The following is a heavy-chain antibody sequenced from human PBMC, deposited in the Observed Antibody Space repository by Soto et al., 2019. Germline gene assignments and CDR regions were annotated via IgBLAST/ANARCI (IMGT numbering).Heavy chain of an antibody. D-gene: IGHD3-3*01. CDR2: INHSGST. J-gene: IGHJ4*02. Sequence: SETLSLTCAVYGGSFSGYYWSWIRQPPGKGLEWIGEINHSGSTNYNPSLKSRVTISVDTSKNQFSLKLSSVTAADTAVYYCARGAPRGFTYYDFWSGYYYFDYWGQGTLVTVSS. CDR1: GGSFSGYY. V-gene: IGHV4-34*01. CDR3: ARGAPRGFTYYDFWSGYYYFDY.